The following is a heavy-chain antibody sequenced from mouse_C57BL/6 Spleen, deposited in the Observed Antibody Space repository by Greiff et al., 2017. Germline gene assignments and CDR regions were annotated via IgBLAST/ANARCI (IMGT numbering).Heavy chain of an antibody. CDR2: IHPNSGST. CDR3: AILSSGRTWFAY. CDR1: GYTFTSYW. J-gene: IGHJ3*01. V-gene: IGHV1-64*01. Sequence: QVQLQQPGAELVKPGASVKLSCKASGYTFTSYWMHWVKQRPGKGLEWIGMIHPNSGSTNYNEKFKSKATLTVDNSSSTAYMQLSSLTSEDSAVYYWAILSSGRTWFAYWGQGTLVTVSA. D-gene: IGHD3-2*02.